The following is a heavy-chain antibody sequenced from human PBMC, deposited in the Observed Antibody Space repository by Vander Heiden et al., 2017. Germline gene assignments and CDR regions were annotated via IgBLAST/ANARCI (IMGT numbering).Heavy chain of an antibody. V-gene: IGHV3-21*01. CDR2: ISSSSSYI. J-gene: IGHJ4*02. D-gene: IGHD4-17*01. CDR1: GFTFSSYS. CDR3: ARDPSTVGDPDY. Sequence: EVQLVESGGGLVKPGGSLRLSCAASGFTFSSYSMNWVRQAPGKGLEWVSSISSSSSYIYYADSVKGRFTISRDNAKNSLYLQMNSLRAEDTAVYYCARDPSTVGDPDYWGQGTLVTVSS.